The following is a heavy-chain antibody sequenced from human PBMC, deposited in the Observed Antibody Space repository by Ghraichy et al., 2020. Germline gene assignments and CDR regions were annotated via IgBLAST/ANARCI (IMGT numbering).Heavy chain of an antibody. Sequence: SETLSLTCTVSGGSISSSSYYWGWARQPPGKGLEWIGGISYNGITYYNPSLNSRATISVETPKSQFSLKLGSVAAADTAVYFCARSWGSSWYWGYWGQGILVTVSS. CDR1: GGSISSSSYY. J-gene: IGHJ4*02. CDR2: ISYNGIT. CDR3: ARSWGSSWYWGY. D-gene: IGHD3-22*01. V-gene: IGHV4-39*01.